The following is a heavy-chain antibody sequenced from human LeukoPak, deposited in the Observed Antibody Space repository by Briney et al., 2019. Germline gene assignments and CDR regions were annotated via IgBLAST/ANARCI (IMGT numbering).Heavy chain of an antibody. J-gene: IGHJ4*02. D-gene: IGHD2-21*02. Sequence: GSLRLSCAASGFTFSSYSMNWVRQAPGKGLEWVANINQDGSKKRYADSMKGRFTISRDNAKETLYLQLNSLRAEDTAVYYCAKWGPYCVGDYCPALDSWGPGTLVTVSS. CDR3: AKWGPYCVGDYCPALDS. CDR2: INQDGSKK. CDR1: GFTFSSYS. V-gene: IGHV3-7*01.